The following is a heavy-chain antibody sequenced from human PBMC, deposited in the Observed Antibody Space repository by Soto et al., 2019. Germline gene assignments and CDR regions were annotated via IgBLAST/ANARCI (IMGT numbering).Heavy chain of an antibody. D-gene: IGHD5-18*01. J-gene: IGHJ6*02. CDR2: INPNSGGT. CDR1: GYTFTGYY. Sequence: ASVKVSCKASGYTFTGYYMHWVRQAPGQGLEWMGWINPNSGGTNYAQKLQGWVTMTRDTSISTAYMELSRLRSDDTAVYYCARDLDTAMVNYGMDVWGQGTTVTVSS. V-gene: IGHV1-2*04. CDR3: ARDLDTAMVNYGMDV.